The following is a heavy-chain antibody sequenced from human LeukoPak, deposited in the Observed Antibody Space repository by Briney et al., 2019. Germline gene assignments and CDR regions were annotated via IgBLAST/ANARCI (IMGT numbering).Heavy chain of an antibody. J-gene: IGHJ5*02. D-gene: IGHD6-13*01. Sequence: GGSLRLSCAASGFTFSSYAMSWVRQAPGEGLEWVSAISGSGGSTYYADSVKGRFTLSRDNSKNTLYLQMNSLRAEDTAVYYCAKGSSSWYENWFDPWGQGTLVTVSS. CDR3: AKGSSSWYENWFDP. CDR2: ISGSGGST. V-gene: IGHV3-23*01. CDR1: GFTFSSYA.